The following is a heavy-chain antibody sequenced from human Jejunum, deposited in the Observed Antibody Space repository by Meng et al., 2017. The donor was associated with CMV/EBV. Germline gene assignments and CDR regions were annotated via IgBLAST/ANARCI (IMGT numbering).Heavy chain of an antibody. CDR3: AAVTCSDYNDFDY. Sequence: CEASGCNFTACCLHWVHQTRGQGLEWRGWIYPSSGVTEYAQRFQRRVTVTSDTSITTAYMELSRMTSDDAAIYYCAAVTCSDYNDFDYWGQGTLVTVSS. V-gene: IGHV1-2*02. CDR2: IYPSSGVT. CDR1: GCNFTACC. J-gene: IGHJ4*02. D-gene: IGHD4-11*01.